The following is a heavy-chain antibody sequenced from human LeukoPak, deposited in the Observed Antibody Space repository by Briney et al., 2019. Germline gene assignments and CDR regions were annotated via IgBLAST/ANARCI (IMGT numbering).Heavy chain of an antibody. D-gene: IGHD3-22*01. CDR2: IYPGDSDT. CDR1: GYSFTSYW. CDR3: ARAGTKTYYYDSSGYLSVLDAFDI. J-gene: IGHJ3*02. V-gene: IGHV5-51*01. Sequence: RGESLKISCKGSGYSFTSYWIGWVRQMPGKGLEWMGIIYPGDSDTRYSPSFQGQVTISADKSISTAYLQWSSLKASDTAMYYCARAGTKTYYYDSSGYLSVLDAFDIWGQGTMVTVSS.